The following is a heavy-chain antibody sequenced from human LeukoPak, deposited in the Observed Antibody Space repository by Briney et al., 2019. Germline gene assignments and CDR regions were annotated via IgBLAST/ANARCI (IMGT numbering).Heavy chain of an antibody. CDR1: GFTFSGSA. CDR3: SRASKYSGNYYFHY. CDR2: SRNRANGYTT. Sequence: GGSLRLSCAASGFTFSGSAMHWVRQAPGKGLEWVGRSRNRANGYTTEYAASVKGRFTISRDDSKNSLDLQMNSLETDDTAVYYCSRASKYSGNYYFHYWGQGTLVTVSS. D-gene: IGHD1-26*01. V-gene: IGHV3-72*01. J-gene: IGHJ4*02.